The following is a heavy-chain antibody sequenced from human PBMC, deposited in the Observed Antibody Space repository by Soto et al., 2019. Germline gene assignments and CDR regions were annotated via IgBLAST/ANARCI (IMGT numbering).Heavy chain of an antibody. CDR1: GGTFSSYA. Sequence: SSVKVSCKASGGTFSSYAISWVRQAPGQGLEWMGGIIPIFGTANYAQKFQGRVTITADKSTSTAYMELSSLRSEDTAVYYCARDTIAIVATSKRQTNWFDPWGQGTLVTVSS. CDR2: IIPIFGTA. J-gene: IGHJ5*02. D-gene: IGHD5-12*01. CDR3: ARDTIAIVATSKRQTNWFDP. V-gene: IGHV1-69*06.